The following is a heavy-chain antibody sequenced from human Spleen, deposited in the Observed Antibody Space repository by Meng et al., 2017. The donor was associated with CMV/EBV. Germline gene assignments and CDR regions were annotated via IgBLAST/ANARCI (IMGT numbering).Heavy chain of an antibody. CDR2: ISHSGST. J-gene: IGHJ4*02. D-gene: IGHD1-1*01. Sequence: SETLSLTCGVYGGSLRGYYWSWIRQPPGKGLEWIGEISHSGSTNYNPSLKSRVTISVDTSSRQFSLRVASVTAADTAVYYCARGRTDFDSWGQGTLVTVSS. CDR1: GGSLRGYY. V-gene: IGHV4-34*01. CDR3: ARGRTDFDS.